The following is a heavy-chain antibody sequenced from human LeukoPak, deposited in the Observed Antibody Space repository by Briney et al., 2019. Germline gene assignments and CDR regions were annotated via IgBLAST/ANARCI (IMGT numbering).Heavy chain of an antibody. D-gene: IGHD3-10*01. J-gene: IGHJ6*02. V-gene: IGHV3-53*01. CDR1: GFTVSSSY. Sequence: PAGSLRLSCAASGFTVSSSYMYWVRQAPGKGLEWVSFFYRGETTYYAESVRGRFTISRDISKNTLYLLMNSLVPEDTAVYYCVPRSRGMDVWGQGTTVIVSS. CDR3: VPRSRGMDV. CDR2: FYRGETT.